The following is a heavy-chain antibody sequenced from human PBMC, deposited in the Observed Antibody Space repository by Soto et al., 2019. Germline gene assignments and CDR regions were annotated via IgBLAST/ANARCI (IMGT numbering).Heavy chain of an antibody. Sequence: QVQLVQSGAEVKKPGASVKVSCKASGYTFTSYGISWVRQSPGQGLEWMGWISAYNGNTNNAQKFQGRVAVTTDTSTSTAYMELMNLRSDDTAVYYCARTSGYSSTDNWFDPWSQGTLVTVSS. J-gene: IGHJ5*02. CDR1: GYTFTSYG. V-gene: IGHV1-18*01. CDR3: ARTSGYSSTDNWFDP. D-gene: IGHD6-13*01. CDR2: ISAYNGNT.